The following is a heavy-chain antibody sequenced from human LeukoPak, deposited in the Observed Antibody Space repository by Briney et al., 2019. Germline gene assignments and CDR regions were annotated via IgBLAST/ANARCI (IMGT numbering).Heavy chain of an antibody. CDR2: MNPNSGNT. CDR1: GYTFTSYD. Sequence: ASVKVSCKASGYTFTSYDINRVRQATGQGLEWMGWMNPNSGNTGYAQRFQGRVTITRNTSISTAYMELSSLRSEDTAVYYCARGGVHYDFWSGYYYYYYMDVWGKGTTVTVSS. D-gene: IGHD3-3*01. J-gene: IGHJ6*03. CDR3: ARGGVHYDFWSGYYYYYYMDV. V-gene: IGHV1-8*03.